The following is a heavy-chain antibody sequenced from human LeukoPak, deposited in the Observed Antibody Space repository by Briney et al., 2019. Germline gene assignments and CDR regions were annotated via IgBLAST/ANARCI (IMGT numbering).Heavy chain of an antibody. CDR3: AKRATVTTWGFDY. CDR2: ISGSGGST. J-gene: IGHJ4*02. Sequence: GGSLRHSCAASEFTFSNYAMTWVRQAPGKGLVWVSSISGSGGSTYYADSVKGRFTISRDNSKNTLYLQMNSLRAEDTAVYYCAKRATVTTWGFDYWGQGTLVTVSS. CDR1: EFTFSNYA. D-gene: IGHD4-17*01. V-gene: IGHV3-23*01.